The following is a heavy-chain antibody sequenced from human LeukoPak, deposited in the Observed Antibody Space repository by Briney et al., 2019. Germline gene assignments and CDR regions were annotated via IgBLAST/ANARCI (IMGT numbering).Heavy chain of an antibody. CDR1: RYTFTGYY. CDR3: ARVGTRSGSYYPAPDYFDY. CDR2: INPNSGGT. J-gene: IGHJ4*02. Sequence: ASVKVSCKASRYTFTGYYMHWVRQAPGQGLEWMGRINPNSGGTNYAQKFQGRVTMTRDTSISTAYMELSRLRSDDTAVYYCARVGTRSGSYYPAPDYFDYWGQGTLVTVSS. D-gene: IGHD1-26*01. V-gene: IGHV1-2*06.